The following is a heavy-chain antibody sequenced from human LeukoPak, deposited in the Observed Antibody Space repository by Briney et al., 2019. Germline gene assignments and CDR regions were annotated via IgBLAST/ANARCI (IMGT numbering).Heavy chain of an antibody. CDR2: IIPIFGTA. Sequence: SVKVSCKASGGTFSSYAISWVRQAPGQGLEWMGGIIPIFGTANYAQKFQGRVTITADESTSTAYMELSSPRSEDTAVYYCARGPYSSSQFDPWGQGTLVTVSS. J-gene: IGHJ5*02. CDR1: GGTFSSYA. D-gene: IGHD6-13*01. V-gene: IGHV1-69*01. CDR3: ARGPYSSSQFDP.